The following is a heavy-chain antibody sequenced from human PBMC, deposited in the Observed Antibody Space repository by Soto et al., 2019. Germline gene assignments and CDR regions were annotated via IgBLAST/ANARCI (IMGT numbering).Heavy chain of an antibody. Sequence: SSETLSLTCTVSGGSISSYYWIWIRQPPGKGLEWIGYIYYSGSTNYNPSLKSRVTISVDTSKNQFSLKLSSVTAADTAVYYCARGYRGSVYYYFDYWGQGTLVPVSS. CDR1: GGSISSYY. J-gene: IGHJ4*02. CDR3: ARGYRGSVYYYFDY. CDR2: IYYSGST. D-gene: IGHD3-22*01. V-gene: IGHV4-59*01.